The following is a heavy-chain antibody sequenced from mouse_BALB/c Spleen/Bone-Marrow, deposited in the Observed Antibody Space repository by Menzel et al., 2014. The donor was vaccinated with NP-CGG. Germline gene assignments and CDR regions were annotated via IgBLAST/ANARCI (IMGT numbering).Heavy chain of an antibody. V-gene: IGHV4-1*02. CDR1: GFDFSRYW. J-gene: IGHJ2*01. CDR2: INPESSTI. CDR3: TRLTYYGLTDY. Sequence: EVKVEESGGGLVQPGGSLKLSCTASGFDFSRYWMSWVRQAPGKGLQWIGEINPESSTINYTPSLKDKFIISRDNAKNTLYPQMSKVRSEDTALYYCTRLTYYGLTDYWGQGTTLTVSS. D-gene: IGHD1-2*01.